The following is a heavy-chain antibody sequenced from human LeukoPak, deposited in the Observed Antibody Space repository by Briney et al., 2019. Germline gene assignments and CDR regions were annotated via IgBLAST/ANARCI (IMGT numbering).Heavy chain of an antibody. CDR1: GYTFRIHD. J-gene: IGHJ5*02. CDR2: VSPKTGRT. Sequence: GASVLVSCKASGYTFRIHDINWVRQAPGQGLEWMGWVSPKTGRTGYAQKFQGRVYMTTNASLSTAYMELSSLRSGDTAVYFCARESERNDGWFDPWGQGTLVTVSS. V-gene: IGHV1-8*01. CDR3: ARESERNDGWFDP. D-gene: IGHD1-1*01.